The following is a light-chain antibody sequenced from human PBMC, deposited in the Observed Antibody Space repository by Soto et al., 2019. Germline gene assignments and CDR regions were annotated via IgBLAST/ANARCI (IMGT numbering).Light chain of an antibody. CDR3: SSYTSSSTVV. V-gene: IGLV2-14*01. CDR1: SSDVGGYNF. J-gene: IGLJ1*01. Sequence: QSALTQPAFVSGSPGQSITISCTGTSSDVGGYNFVSWYQQHPGKVPKLMIYDVTNRPSGVSNRFSGSKSSNTASLTISGLQAEDEADYYCSSYTSSSTVVFGTGTKLTVL. CDR2: DVT.